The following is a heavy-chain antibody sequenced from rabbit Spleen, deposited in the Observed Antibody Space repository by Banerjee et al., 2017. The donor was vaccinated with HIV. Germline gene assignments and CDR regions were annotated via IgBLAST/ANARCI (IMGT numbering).Heavy chain of an antibody. CDR2: IYAGSTGTT. J-gene: IGHJ4*01. CDR3: TIATMTLVITDL. Sequence: QSLEESGGDLVKPGASLTLTCTASGFSFSSVHWIYWVRQAPGKGLEWIGTIYAGSTGTTDYASWAKGRFTISKTSSTTVTLQMTSLTAADTATYFCTIATMTLVITDLWGPGTLVTVS. D-gene: IGHD2-1*01. CDR1: GFSFSSVHW. V-gene: IGHV1S40*01.